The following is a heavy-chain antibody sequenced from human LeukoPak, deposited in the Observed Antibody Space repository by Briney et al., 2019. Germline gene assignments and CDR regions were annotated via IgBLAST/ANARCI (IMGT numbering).Heavy chain of an antibody. J-gene: IGHJ4*02. CDR3: VRDRDSTGYYDY. V-gene: IGHV3-30*04. Sequence: PGRSLRLSCAASGFTFSNYPMHWVRQAPGKGLEWVAVVSDDGNNIYYADSVKGRFTISRDNSKNTLYLQTNSLRAEDTALYYCVRDRDSTGYYDYWGQGTQVTVSS. CDR1: GFTFSNYP. CDR2: VSDDGNNI. D-gene: IGHD3-22*01.